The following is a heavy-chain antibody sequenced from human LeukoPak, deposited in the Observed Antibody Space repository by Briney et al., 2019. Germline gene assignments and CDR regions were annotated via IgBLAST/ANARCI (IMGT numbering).Heavy chain of an antibody. CDR1: GGSISSGGYY. CDR3: ARDPQQGYDFWSGYSNY. CDR2: IYYSGST. Sequence: SETLSLTCTVSGGSISSGGYYWSWIRQHPGKGLEWIGYIYYSGSTYYNPSLKSRVTISVDTSKNQFSLKLSSVTAADTAVYYCARDPQQGYDFWSGYSNYWGQGTLVTVSS. J-gene: IGHJ4*02. V-gene: IGHV4-31*03. D-gene: IGHD3-3*01.